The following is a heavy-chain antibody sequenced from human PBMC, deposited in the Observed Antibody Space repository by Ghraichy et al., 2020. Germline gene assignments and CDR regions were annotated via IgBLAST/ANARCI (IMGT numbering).Heavy chain of an antibody. CDR3: ARTPDYGGNPYFDY. D-gene: IGHD4-23*01. Sequence: GGSLRLTCAASGFTVSSIYMNWVRQAPGKGLEWVSVIYVGGNTYYADSVKGRFTISRDNSKNTLYLQMNSLRAEDTAVYYCARTPDYGGNPYFDYWGQGTLVTVSS. CDR1: GFTVSSIY. J-gene: IGHJ4*02. CDR2: IYVGGNT. V-gene: IGHV3-53*01.